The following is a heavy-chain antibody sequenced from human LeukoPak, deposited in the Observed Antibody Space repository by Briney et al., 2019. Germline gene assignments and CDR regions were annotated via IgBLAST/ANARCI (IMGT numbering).Heavy chain of an antibody. CDR3: AKDRLVWGSYRFVSFDY. J-gene: IGHJ4*02. Sequence: PGGSLRLSCAASGFTFSSYGMHRVRQAPGKGLEWVAFIRYDGSNKYYADSVKGRFTISRDNSKTTLYLQMNSLRAEDTAVYYCAKDRLVWGSYRFVSFDYWGQGTLVTVSS. V-gene: IGHV3-30*02. CDR1: GFTFSSYG. CDR2: IRYDGSNK. D-gene: IGHD3-16*02.